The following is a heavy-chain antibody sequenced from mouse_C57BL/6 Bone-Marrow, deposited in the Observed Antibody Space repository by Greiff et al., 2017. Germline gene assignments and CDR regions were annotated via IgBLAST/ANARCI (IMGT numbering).Heavy chain of an antibody. Sequence: EVKLVESGGGLVKPGGSLKLSCAASGFTFSSYTMSWVRQTPEKRLEWVATISGCGGNTYYPDRVKGRFPISRDNAKNTLYLQVSSLRSEDTAVYYCARHRGYYDYDDGFAYWGQGTLVTVSA. D-gene: IGHD2-4*01. CDR2: ISGCGGNT. CDR1: GFTFSSYT. CDR3: ARHRGYYDYDDGFAY. J-gene: IGHJ3*01. V-gene: IGHV5-9*04.